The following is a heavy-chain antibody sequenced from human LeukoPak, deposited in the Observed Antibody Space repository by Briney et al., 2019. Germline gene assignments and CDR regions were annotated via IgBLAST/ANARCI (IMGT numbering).Heavy chain of an antibody. V-gene: IGHV3-23*01. CDR1: GFTFSSYA. J-gene: IGHJ4*02. D-gene: IGHD1-26*01. Sequence: GGSLRLSCAASGFTFSSYAMSRVRQAPGKGLEWVSAISGSGGSTYYADSVKGRFTISRDNSKNTLYLQMNSLRAEDTAVYYCAKALLVGATKPRDLEFDYWGQGTLVTVSS. CDR3: AKALLVGATKPRDLEFDY. CDR2: ISGSGGST.